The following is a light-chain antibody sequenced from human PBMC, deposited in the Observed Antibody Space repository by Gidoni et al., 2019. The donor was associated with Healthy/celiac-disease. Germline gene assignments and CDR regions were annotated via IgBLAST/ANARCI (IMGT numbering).Light chain of an antibody. Sequence: EIVSTQSPGTLSLSPGASATLSCRASQSVSSSYLAWYQQKPAQAPRLLIYGASSRATGIPDRFSSSGSGTDVTLTISRLEPEDFAVYYCQQYDSSPPITFGQGTRLEIK. V-gene: IGKV3-20*01. CDR3: QQYDSSPPIT. CDR2: GAS. J-gene: IGKJ5*01. CDR1: QSVSSSY.